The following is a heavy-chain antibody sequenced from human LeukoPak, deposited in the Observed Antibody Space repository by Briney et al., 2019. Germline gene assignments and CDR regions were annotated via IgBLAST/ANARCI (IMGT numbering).Heavy chain of an antibody. CDR3: ARAVGYCSGGSCSLFDY. Sequence: GGSLRLSCAASGFTFSSYAMHWVRQAPGKGLEWVAFIRYDGSNKYYADSVKGRFTISRDSSKNTLYLQMNSLRAEDTAVYYCARAVGYCSGGSCSLFDYWGQGTLVTVSS. V-gene: IGHV3-30*02. CDR2: IRYDGSNK. J-gene: IGHJ4*02. D-gene: IGHD2-15*01. CDR1: GFTFSSYA.